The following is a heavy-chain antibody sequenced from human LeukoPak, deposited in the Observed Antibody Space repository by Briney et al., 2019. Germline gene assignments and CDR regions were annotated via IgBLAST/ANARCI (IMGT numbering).Heavy chain of an antibody. CDR1: GFTFSTYW. D-gene: IGHD3-22*01. V-gene: IGHV3-74*01. CDR2: ITSDGSST. Sequence: GGSLRLSCAASGFTFSTYWVHWVRQAPGKGLAWVSRITSDGSSTSYADSVEGRFTISRDNTKNTLYLQMKSLRAEDTAVYYCARAVRTYDSSGDYLDAFDIWGQGTMVTVSS. CDR3: ARAVRTYDSSGDYLDAFDI. J-gene: IGHJ3*02.